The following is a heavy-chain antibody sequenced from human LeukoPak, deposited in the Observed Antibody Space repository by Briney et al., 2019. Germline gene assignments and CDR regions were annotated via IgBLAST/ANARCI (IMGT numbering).Heavy chain of an antibody. CDR2: FDPEDGET. D-gene: IGHD4-17*01. CDR1: GYTLTELS. Sequence: ASVKVSCKVSGYTLTELSMHWVRQAPGKGLEWMGGFDPEDGETIYAQKFQGRVTMTEDTSTDTAYMELSSLRSEDTAVYYCATRATVTTRDAFDIWGQGTMVTVSS. J-gene: IGHJ3*02. V-gene: IGHV1-24*01. CDR3: ATRATVTTRDAFDI.